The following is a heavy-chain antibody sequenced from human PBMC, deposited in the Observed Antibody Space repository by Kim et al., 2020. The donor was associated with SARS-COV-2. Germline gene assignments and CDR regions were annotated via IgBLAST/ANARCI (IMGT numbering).Heavy chain of an antibody. CDR3: ARPLFGVVIGY. V-gene: IGHV1-46*01. D-gene: IGHD3-3*01. J-gene: IGHJ4*02. CDR2: T. Sequence: TSYAQKFQCRVTMTRDTSPSTVYMELSSLRSEDTAVYYCARPLFGVVIGYWGQGTLVTVSS.